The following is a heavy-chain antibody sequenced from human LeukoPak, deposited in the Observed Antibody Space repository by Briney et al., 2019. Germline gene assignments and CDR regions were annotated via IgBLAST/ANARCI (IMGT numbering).Heavy chain of an antibody. CDR2: IKRDGSEK. D-gene: IGHD6-25*01. CDR1: GFTFSSYW. Sequence: GGSLRLSCAASGFTFSSYWMSWVRQAPGKGLEWVANIKRDGSEKNYVDSVKGRFTISRDNAKSSLYLQMNSLRVEDTAVYYCARDPSAGSESWGQGTLVTVSS. CDR3: ARDPSAGSES. V-gene: IGHV3-7*01. J-gene: IGHJ4*02.